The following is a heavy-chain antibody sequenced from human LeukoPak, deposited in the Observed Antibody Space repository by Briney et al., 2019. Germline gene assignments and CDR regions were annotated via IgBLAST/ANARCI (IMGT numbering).Heavy chain of an antibody. J-gene: IGHJ4*02. Sequence: GGSLRLACAASGFTFSSYSMNWVSQAPGKGLEWVSSISSSSSYIYYADSVKGRFTISRDNAKNSLYLQMNSLRAEDTAVYYCARERGTMVRGVIPDYWGQGTLVTVSS. CDR2: ISSSSSYI. CDR3: ARERGTMVRGVIPDY. D-gene: IGHD3-10*01. V-gene: IGHV3-21*01. CDR1: GFTFSSYS.